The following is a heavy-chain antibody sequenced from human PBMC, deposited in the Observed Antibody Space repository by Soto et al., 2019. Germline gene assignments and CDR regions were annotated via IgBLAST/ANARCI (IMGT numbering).Heavy chain of an antibody. CDR3: ARVVVVSRLSIDY. CDR1: GGTFSSYT. D-gene: IGHD2-21*01. Sequence: QVQLVQSGAEVKKPGSSVTVSCKASGGTFSSYTISWVRQAPGQGLEWMAGISPIFGTPIYAQKFQDRVTITADYSIRTAYMDMNGLTSDDTAVYYCARVVVVSRLSIDYWGPGTLVTISS. J-gene: IGHJ4*02. V-gene: IGHV1-69*01. CDR2: ISPIFGTP.